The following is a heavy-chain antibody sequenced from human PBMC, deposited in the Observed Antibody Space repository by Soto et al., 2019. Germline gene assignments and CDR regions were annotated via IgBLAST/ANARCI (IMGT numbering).Heavy chain of an antibody. V-gene: IGHV1-8*01. J-gene: IGHJ5*02. Sequence: ASVKVSCKASGYTFTSYDINWVRQATGQGLEWMGWMNPNSGNTGYAQKFQGRVTMTRNTSISTAYMELSSLRSEDTAVYYCARGWGNFGDFAVPAAIGWWFDPWGQGTLVTVSS. D-gene: IGHD2-2*01. CDR3: ARGWGNFGDFAVPAAIGWWFDP. CDR2: MNPNSGNT. CDR1: GYTFTSYD.